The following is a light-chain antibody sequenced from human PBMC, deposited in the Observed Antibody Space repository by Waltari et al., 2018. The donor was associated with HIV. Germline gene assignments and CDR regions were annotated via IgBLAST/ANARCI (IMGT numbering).Light chain of an antibody. V-gene: IGLV2-8*01. CDR2: EVS. Sequence: QSALTQPPSASGPPGQSVTISCTGPSSDVGGYNYVSWYQQHPGKAPKPIIYEVSKRPSGVPDRFSGSKSGNTASLTVSGLQPEDEADYYCSSYAGSNNFVFGTGTKVTVL. CDR1: SSDVGGYNY. CDR3: SSYAGSNNFV. J-gene: IGLJ1*01.